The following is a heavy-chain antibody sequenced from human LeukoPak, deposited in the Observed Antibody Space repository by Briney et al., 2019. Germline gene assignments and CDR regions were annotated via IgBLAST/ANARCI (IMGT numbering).Heavy chain of an antibody. CDR2: INPNSGGT. V-gene: IGHV1-2*02. CDR1: GYTFTGYY. J-gene: IGHJ4*02. D-gene: IGHD7-27*01. Sequence: GASVKVSCKASGYTFTGYYMHWVRQAPGQGLEWMGWINPNSGGTNYAQKFQGRVTMTTDTSTSTAYMELRSLRSDDTAVYYCARDHELGIFGTGYFDYWGQGTLVTVSS. CDR3: ARDHELGIFGTGYFDY.